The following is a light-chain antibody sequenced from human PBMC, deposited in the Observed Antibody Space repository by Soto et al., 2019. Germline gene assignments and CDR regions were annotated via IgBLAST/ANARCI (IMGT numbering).Light chain of an antibody. CDR3: QQYQNSPRT. V-gene: IGKV3D-15*01. J-gene: IGKJ1*01. Sequence: EIVMTQSPDTLSLSPGERATLSCRASQSVNSKLAWYQQKPGRAPMLLIYGASTRATGIPDRFSGSGSGTDFTLTISRLEPEDFAVYYCQQYQNSPRTFGQGTKVDI. CDR1: QSVNSK. CDR2: GAS.